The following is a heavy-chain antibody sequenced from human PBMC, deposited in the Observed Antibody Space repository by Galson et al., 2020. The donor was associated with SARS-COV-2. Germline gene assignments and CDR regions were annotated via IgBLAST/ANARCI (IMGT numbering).Heavy chain of an antibody. CDR3: AKDGSGSPADY. D-gene: IGHD1-26*01. J-gene: IGHJ4*02. Sequence: GESLKISCAASGFTFSRYGMHWVRQTADKGLEWVAVIWYDGSKKYYADSVRGRFTISRDNSENTLYLQMSSLRVEDTAVYFCAKDGSGSPADYWGQGTLVTVSS. CDR2: IWYDGSKK. CDR1: GFTFSRYG. V-gene: IGHV3-33*06.